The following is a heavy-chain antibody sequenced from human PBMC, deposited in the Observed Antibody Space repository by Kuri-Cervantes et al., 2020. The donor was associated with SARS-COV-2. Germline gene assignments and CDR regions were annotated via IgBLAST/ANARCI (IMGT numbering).Heavy chain of an antibody. CDR1: GFTFSSYG. CDR2: IRYDGSNK. V-gene: IGHV3-30*02. Sequence: GESLKISCAASGFTFSSYGMHWVRQAPGKGLEWVAFIRYDGSNKYYADSVKGRFTISRDNSKNTLYLQMNSLRAEDTAVYYCAIVLGDTAMVLRDFDYWGQGTLVTVSS. J-gene: IGHJ4*02. D-gene: IGHD5-18*01. CDR3: AIVLGDTAMVLRDFDY.